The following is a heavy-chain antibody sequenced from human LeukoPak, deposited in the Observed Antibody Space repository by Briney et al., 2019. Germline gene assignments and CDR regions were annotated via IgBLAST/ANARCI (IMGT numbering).Heavy chain of an antibody. V-gene: IGHV1-2*06. CDR3: AAITYCSSTSCYAEAFDI. J-gene: IGHJ3*02. Sequence: ASVKVSCKASGGTFSSYAISWGRQAPGQGLEWMGRINPNSGGTNYAQKFQGRVTMTRDTSISTAYMELSRLRSDDTAVYYCAAITYCSSTSCYAEAFDIWGQGTMVTVSS. D-gene: IGHD2-2*01. CDR1: GGTFSSYA. CDR2: INPNSGGT.